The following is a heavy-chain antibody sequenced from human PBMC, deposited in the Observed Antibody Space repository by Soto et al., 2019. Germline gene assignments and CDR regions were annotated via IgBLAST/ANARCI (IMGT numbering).Heavy chain of an antibody. Sequence: SVKVSCKTSGGTFSNYTINWVRQAPGQGLEWMGGIIPIFGTANYAQKFQGRITFTADESTNTAYMELSSLRSEDTAVYYCERPLGNSPLFDYWGQGTLVTVSS. D-gene: IGHD1-1*01. CDR3: ERPLGNSPLFDY. CDR2: IIPIFGTA. CDR1: GGTFSNYT. J-gene: IGHJ4*02. V-gene: IGHV1-69*13.